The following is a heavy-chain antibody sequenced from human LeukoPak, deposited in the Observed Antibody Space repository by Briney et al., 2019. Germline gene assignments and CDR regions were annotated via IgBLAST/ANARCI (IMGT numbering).Heavy chain of an antibody. V-gene: IGHV1-2*02. CDR3: ARDKQLDWAHYFYYYMDV. CDR1: GYTFTGYY. CDR2: INPDSGGT. D-gene: IGHD1-1*01. Sequence: AASVKVSCKASGYTFTGYYMHWVRQAPGQGLEWMGWINPDSGGTNYAQKFQGRVTMTRATSINTAYMELSRLRSDDTAVYYCARDKQLDWAHYFYYYMDVWGKGTTVSVSS. J-gene: IGHJ6*03.